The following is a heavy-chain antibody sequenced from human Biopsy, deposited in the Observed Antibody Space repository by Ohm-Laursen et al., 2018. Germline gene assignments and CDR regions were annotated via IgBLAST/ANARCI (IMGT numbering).Heavy chain of an antibody. CDR2: IYTSGIT. CDR1: GGSLSSYP. Sequence: SDTLSLTCPVSGGSLSSYPWSWIRQPAGKGLEWIGQIYTSGITNYNPSLKSRVTMSVDTSKNKFSLRVSSVTAADTAVYYCARDRDRRGWFDPWGQGTLVTVSS. CDR3: ARDRDRRGWFDP. J-gene: IGHJ5*02. V-gene: IGHV4-4*07. D-gene: IGHD1-14*01.